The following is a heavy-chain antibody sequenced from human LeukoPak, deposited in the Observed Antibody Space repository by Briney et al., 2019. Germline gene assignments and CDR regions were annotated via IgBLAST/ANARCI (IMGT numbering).Heavy chain of an antibody. J-gene: IGHJ4*02. D-gene: IGHD1-14*01. CDR2: ISTISSTT. CDR3: ARWNHDY. CDR1: GFTFSSYE. V-gene: IGHV3-48*01. Sequence: GGSLRLSCAASGFTFSSYEMHWVRQAPGKGLEWVSYISTISSTTYYADSVKGRFTISRDNAKNSLYLQMNSLRAEDTAVYYCARWNHDYWGQGTLVTVSS.